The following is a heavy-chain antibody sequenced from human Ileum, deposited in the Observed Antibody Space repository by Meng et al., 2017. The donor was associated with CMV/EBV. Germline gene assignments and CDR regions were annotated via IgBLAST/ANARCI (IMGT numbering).Heavy chain of an antibody. CDR2: IYHSGST. D-gene: IGHD3-22*01. Sequence: NWWSWVRQPPRKGLEWIGEIYHSGSTNYNPSLKSRVTISVDKSKNQFSLKLSSVTAADTAVYYCARDRTPYYYDSSGYRKYWYFDLWGRGTLVTVSS. CDR3: ARDRTPYYYDSSGYRKYWYFDL. J-gene: IGHJ2*01. V-gene: IGHV4-4*02. CDR1: NW.